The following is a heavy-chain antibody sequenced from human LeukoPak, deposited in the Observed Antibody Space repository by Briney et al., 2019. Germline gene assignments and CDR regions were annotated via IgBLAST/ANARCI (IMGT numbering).Heavy chain of an antibody. CDR1: GFTFSDYY. J-gene: IGHJ6*03. Sequence: GGSLRLSCAASGFTFSDYYMSWIRQAPGKGLEWVSYISSSGSSIYYADSVKGRFTISRDNAKNSLYLQMNSLRAEDTAVYYCARGRRIVVVLGATRTHRDYYMDVWGKGTTVTVSS. D-gene: IGHD2-15*01. CDR3: ARGRRIVVVLGATRTHRDYYMDV. V-gene: IGHV3-11*04. CDR2: ISSSGSSI.